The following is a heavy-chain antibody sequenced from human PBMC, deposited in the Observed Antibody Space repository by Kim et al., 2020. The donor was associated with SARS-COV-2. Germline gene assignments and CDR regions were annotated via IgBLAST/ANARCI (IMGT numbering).Heavy chain of an antibody. CDR3: ARGHDGMDV. D-gene: IGHD3-16*01. CDR2: GGTT. Sequence: GGTTTSADSVKGRFTIARDNSRNTVYLQMNSLRAEDTAVYYCARGHDGMDVWGQGTTVTVSS. V-gene: IGHV3-53*01. J-gene: IGHJ6*02.